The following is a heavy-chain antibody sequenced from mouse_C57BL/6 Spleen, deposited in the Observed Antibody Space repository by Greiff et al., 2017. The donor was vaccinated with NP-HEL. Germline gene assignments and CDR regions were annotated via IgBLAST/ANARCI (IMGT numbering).Heavy chain of an antibody. CDR3: TRMTTGYYAMDY. CDR1: GFTFSDYG. J-gene: IGHJ4*01. CDR2: ISSCSSTI. Sequence: EVKLMESGGGLVKPGGSLKLSCAASGFTFSDYGMHWVRQAPEKGLEWVAYISSCSSTIYYADTVKGRFTISRDNAKNTLFLQMTSLRSEDTAMYYCTRMTTGYYAMDYWGQGTSVTVSS. V-gene: IGHV5-17*01.